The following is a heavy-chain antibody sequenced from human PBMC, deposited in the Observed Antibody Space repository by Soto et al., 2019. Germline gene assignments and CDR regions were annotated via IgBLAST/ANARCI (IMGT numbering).Heavy chain of an antibody. J-gene: IGHJ4*02. CDR3: ARLTYYDSTGRFDY. V-gene: IGHV4-59*01. CDR2: VYYSGYT. D-gene: IGHD3-22*01. CDR1: GGSISSFH. Sequence: SETLSLTCTVSGGSISSFHWSWIRQPPGRGLEWIGYVYYSGYTNYNPSLKGRVAMSIDTSKSRFSLRLNSVTAADTAVYYCARLTYYDSTGRFDYWGQGIQVTVPS.